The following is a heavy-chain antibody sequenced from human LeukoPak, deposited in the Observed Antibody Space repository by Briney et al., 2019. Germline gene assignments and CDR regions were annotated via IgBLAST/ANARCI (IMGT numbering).Heavy chain of an antibody. CDR2: ISSSSSYI. CDR3: ARDAGGYGMDV. V-gene: IGHV3-21*01. J-gene: IGHJ6*02. D-gene: IGHD3-16*01. CDR1: GFTFSSYS. Sequence: GGSLRLSCTASGFTFSSYSMNWVRQAPGKGLEWVSSISSSSSYIYYADSVKGRFTISRDNAKNSLYLQMNSLRAEDTAVYYCARDAGGYGMDVWGQGTTVTVSS.